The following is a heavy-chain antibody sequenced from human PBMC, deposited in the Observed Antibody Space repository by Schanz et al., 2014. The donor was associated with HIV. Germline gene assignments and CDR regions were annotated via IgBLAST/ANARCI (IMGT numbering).Heavy chain of an antibody. D-gene: IGHD3-22*01. Sequence: EVQLLDSGGGLVQPGGSLRLSCEASGFTFNNYAMTWVRQAPGKGLEWVSSISESGGRTYYADSVNGRFTISRDNSKNTLYLQMTTLRIDDTAVYYCAKPEYDSRGSSQSYFDYWGQGTLVTVSS. V-gene: IGHV3-23*01. CDR1: GFTFNNYA. CDR2: ISESGGRT. CDR3: AKPEYDSRGSSQSYFDY. J-gene: IGHJ4*02.